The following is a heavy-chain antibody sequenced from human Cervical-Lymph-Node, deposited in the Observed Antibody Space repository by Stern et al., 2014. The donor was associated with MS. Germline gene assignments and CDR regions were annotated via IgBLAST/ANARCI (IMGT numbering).Heavy chain of an antibody. J-gene: IGHJ5*02. D-gene: IGHD6-13*01. V-gene: IGHV1-3*01. CDR2: INAGNGNT. CDR1: GYTFTSYA. CDR3: ARDQQVIDP. Sequence: VQLVQSGAEVKKPGASVKVSCKASGYTFTSYAMHWVRQAPGQRLGGRGWINAGNGNTKYSQKSQGRVTITRDTSASTAYMELSSLRSEDTAVYYCARDQQVIDPWGQGTLVTVSS.